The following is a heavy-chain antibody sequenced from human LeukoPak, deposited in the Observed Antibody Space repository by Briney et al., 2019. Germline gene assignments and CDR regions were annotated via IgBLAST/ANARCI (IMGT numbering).Heavy chain of an antibody. CDR1: GGSISSSSYY. CDR2: IYYSGST. Sequence: NPSETLSLTCTVSGGSISSSSYYWGWIRQPPGKGLEWIGIIYYSGSTYYNPSLKSRVTISVETSKNQFSLKLSSVTAADTAVYYCARQTYKSGSYSYFDYWGQGTLVTVSS. V-gene: IGHV4-39*01. CDR3: ARQTYKSGSYSYFDY. J-gene: IGHJ4*02. D-gene: IGHD1-26*01.